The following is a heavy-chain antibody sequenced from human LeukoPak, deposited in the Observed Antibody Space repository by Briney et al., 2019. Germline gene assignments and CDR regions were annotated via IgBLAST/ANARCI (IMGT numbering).Heavy chain of an antibody. J-gene: IGHJ4*02. CDR3: ATSPPIKGGFDS. D-gene: IGHD2-21*01. V-gene: IGHV3-74*01. CDR1: GFTVTSCC. CDR2: FDLDGTSA. Sequence: PGGSLRLSCAVYGFTVTSCCMHWVRQVPGKEPVWVSRFDLDGTSATYADSVKGRFIISRDSAKNTLYLQMNSLRAEDTAVYYCATSPPIKGGFDSWGQGTLVTVSS.